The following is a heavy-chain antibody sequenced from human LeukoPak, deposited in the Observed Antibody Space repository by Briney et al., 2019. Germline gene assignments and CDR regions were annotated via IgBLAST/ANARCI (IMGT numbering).Heavy chain of an antibody. CDR1: GFTFSSYS. V-gene: IGHV3-21*01. J-gene: IGHJ2*01. CDR2: ISSGSSYT. D-gene: IGHD5-18*01. CDR3: ARSGYSYGDWYFDL. Sequence: GSLRLSCVVSGFTFSSYSMNWVRQAPGEGLEWVSSISSGSSYTYYADSMKGRFTISRDNAKNSLYLRMNSLRAEDTAVYYCARSGYSYGDWYFDLWGRGTLVTVSS.